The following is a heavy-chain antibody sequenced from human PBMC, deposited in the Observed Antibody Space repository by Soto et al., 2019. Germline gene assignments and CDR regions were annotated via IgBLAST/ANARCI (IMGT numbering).Heavy chain of an antibody. CDR1: GGSISSSSYY. Sequence: SETLSLTCTVSGGSISSSSYYWGWIRQPPGKGLEWIGSIYYSGSTYYNPSLKSRVTISVVTSMNQFSLKLRSVTAADTAVYYCARLSFWSGYYVFDYWGQGTLVTVSS. CDR3: ARLSFWSGYYVFDY. CDR2: IYYSGST. V-gene: IGHV4-39*01. J-gene: IGHJ4*02. D-gene: IGHD3-3*01.